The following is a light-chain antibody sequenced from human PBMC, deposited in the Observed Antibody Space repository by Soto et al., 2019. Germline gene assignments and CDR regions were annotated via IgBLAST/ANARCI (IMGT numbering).Light chain of an antibody. CDR3: QQSYSTIT. CDR1: QSISMY. V-gene: IGKV1-39*01. Sequence: DFQMTQSPSTLSASAVDSVTVTFRASQSISMYLNWYQQKPGKAPKLLIYAASSLQSGVPSRFSGSGSGTDFTLTISSLQPEDFATYYCQQSYSTITFGQGTRLEI. CDR2: AAS. J-gene: IGKJ5*01.